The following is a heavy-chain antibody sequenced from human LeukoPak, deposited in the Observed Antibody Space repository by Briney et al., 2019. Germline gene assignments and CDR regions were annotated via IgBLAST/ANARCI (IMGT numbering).Heavy chain of an antibody. CDR1: GYTFTSYG. D-gene: IGHD6-13*01. V-gene: IGHV1-18*01. Sequence: GASVKVPCKASGYTFTSYGISWVRQAPGQGLEWMGWISAYNGNTNYAQKLQGRVTMTTDTSTSTAYMELRSLRSDDTAVYYCARDRVAAAGLRYYYYGMDVWGQGTTVTVSS. J-gene: IGHJ6*02. CDR2: ISAYNGNT. CDR3: ARDRVAAAGLRYYYYGMDV.